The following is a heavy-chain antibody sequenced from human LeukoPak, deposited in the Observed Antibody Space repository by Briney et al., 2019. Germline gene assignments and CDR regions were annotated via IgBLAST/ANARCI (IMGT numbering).Heavy chain of an antibody. D-gene: IGHD6-13*01. J-gene: IGHJ4*02. CDR2: IYSGGGT. CDR3: AKDTRAAADDYFDY. CDR1: GFTFSSYA. V-gene: IGHV3-66*02. Sequence: GGSLRLSCAASGFTFSSYAMSWVRQAPGKGLEWVSVIYSGGGTYYADSVKGRFTISRDNSKNTLYLQMNSLRAEDTAVYYCAKDTRAAADDYFDYWGQGTLVTVSS.